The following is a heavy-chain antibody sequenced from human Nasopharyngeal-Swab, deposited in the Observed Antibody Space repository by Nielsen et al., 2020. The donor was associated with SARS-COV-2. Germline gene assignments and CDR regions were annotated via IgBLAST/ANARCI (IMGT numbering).Heavy chain of an antibody. CDR3: KTDFYFDY. Sequence: GESLKISCAASGFIFRASAMHLVRQASGKGPEWVGRIGDKDHNYATTYGASVQGRFTISRDDSKNTAFLQMDSLKTEDTALYYCKTDFYFDYWGQGTLVTVSS. CDR2: IGDKDHNYAT. V-gene: IGHV3-73*01. J-gene: IGHJ4*02. CDR1: GFIFRASA.